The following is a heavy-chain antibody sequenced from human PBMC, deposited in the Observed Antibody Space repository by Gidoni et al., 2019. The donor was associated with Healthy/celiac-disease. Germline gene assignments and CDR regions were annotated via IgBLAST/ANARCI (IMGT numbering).Heavy chain of an antibody. CDR2: IYYSGST. CDR1: GGSISSYY. Sequence: QVQLQESGPGLVKPSETLSPTCTVPGGSISSYYWSWIRQPPGKGLEWIGYIYYSGSTNYNPALKSRVTISVDTSKNQFSLKLSSVTAADTAVYYCARSWGTELSPYYFDYWGQGTLVTVSS. D-gene: IGHD3-16*02. CDR3: ARSWGTELSPYYFDY. J-gene: IGHJ4*02. V-gene: IGHV4-59*01.